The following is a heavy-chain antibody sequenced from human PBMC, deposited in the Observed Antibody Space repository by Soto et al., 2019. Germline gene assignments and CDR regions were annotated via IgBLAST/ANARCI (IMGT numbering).Heavy chain of an antibody. Sequence: QGQLVESGGGVVQPGRSLRLSCVASGFTFSSYGMHWVRQAPGKGLEWVAVIWYDGSRTFYADSVKGRFTISRDNYKNTLYLQMNSLGAEDTAVYYCARDLVTSSSWATTPDVWGQGNLVTVSS. CDR2: IWYDGSRT. J-gene: IGHJ4*02. CDR1: GFTFSSYG. D-gene: IGHD6-13*01. CDR3: ARDLVTSSSWATTPDV. V-gene: IGHV3-33*01.